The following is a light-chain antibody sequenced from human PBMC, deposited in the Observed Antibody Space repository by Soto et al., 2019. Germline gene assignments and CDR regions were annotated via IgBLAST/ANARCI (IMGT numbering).Light chain of an antibody. CDR2: GAS. CDR3: QQRFDSWT. CDR1: QSVSSY. Sequence: EIVLTQSPATLSLSPGERATLSCRASQSVSSYLAWYQQKPGQAPRLLIYGASNRATGIPARFSGSGSETDFTLTISSLEPEDSAVYYCQQRFDSWTFGQGTKVDIK. J-gene: IGKJ1*01. V-gene: IGKV3-11*01.